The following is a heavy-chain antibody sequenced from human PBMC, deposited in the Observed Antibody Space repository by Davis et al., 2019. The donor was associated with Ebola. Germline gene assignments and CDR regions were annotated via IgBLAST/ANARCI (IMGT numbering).Heavy chain of an antibody. CDR3: ARVGGYDYRPLGDY. CDR2: ISANNGNT. J-gene: IGHJ4*02. D-gene: IGHD5-12*01. CDR1: GYTFTSYG. Sequence: ASVKVSCKASGYTFTSYGISWVRQAPGQGLEWMGWISANNGNTNYAQKLQGRVTMTTDTSTSTAYMQLRSLRSDDTAVYYCARVGGYDYRPLGDYWGQGTLVTVSS. V-gene: IGHV1-18*04.